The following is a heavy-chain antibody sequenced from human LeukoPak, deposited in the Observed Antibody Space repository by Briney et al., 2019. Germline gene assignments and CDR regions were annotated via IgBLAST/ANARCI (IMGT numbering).Heavy chain of an antibody. V-gene: IGHV3-30*02. CDR1: GFTFSDYS. CDR2: IRYDGNNK. D-gene: IGHD3-3*01. CDR3: ARDGFLEWLTEASFDY. J-gene: IGHJ4*02. Sequence: GGSLRLSCAASGFTFSDYSMHWVRQAPGKGLNWVAFIRYDGNNKYYADSVKGRFTISRDNSKNTLYLQMNSLRAEDTAVYYCARDGFLEWLTEASFDYWGQGTLVTVSS.